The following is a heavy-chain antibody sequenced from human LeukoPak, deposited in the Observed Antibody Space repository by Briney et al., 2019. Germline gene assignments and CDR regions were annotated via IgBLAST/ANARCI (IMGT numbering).Heavy chain of an antibody. CDR2: IYYSGST. Sequence: SETLSLTCTVSGGSISSYYWSWIRQPPGKGLEWIGYIYYSGSTNYNPTLESRVTISVDTSKNQFSLKLSSVTAADTAVYYCARGLWGPYYFDYWGQGTLVTVSS. J-gene: IGHJ4*02. CDR1: GGSISSYY. V-gene: IGHV4-59*01. CDR3: ARGLWGPYYFDY. D-gene: IGHD2-21*01.